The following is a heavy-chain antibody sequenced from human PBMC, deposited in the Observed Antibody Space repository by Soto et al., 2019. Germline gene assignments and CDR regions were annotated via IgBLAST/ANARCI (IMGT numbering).Heavy chain of an antibody. CDR1: GFTFSIYA. CDR3: ANGVLYNRSWYEGY. Sequence: EVQLLESGGALVQPGGSLRLSCAASGFTFSIYAMSWVRQAPGKGLEWVSSISASGDSTHNADSVKGRFAVSRDNAKNTLNLQLNTLTADDTAVHYCANGVLYNRSWYEGYWGQGTLVTV. J-gene: IGHJ4*02. CDR2: ISASGDST. D-gene: IGHD6-13*01. V-gene: IGHV3-23*01.